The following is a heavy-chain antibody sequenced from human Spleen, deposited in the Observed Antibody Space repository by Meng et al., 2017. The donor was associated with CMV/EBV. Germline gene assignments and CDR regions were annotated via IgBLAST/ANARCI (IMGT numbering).Heavy chain of an antibody. D-gene: IGHD3-3*01. V-gene: IGHV1-2*02. CDR1: GYTFTGYY. Sequence: ASVKVSCKASGYTFTGYYMHWVRQAPGQGLEWMGWVNANSGDTNYAVKFQGRVTMTRDTSITTAYMELSRLTSDDTAVYYCARASRIFGDGSYYFDYWGQGTLVTVSS. J-gene: IGHJ4*02. CDR3: ARASRIFGDGSYYFDY. CDR2: VNANSGDT.